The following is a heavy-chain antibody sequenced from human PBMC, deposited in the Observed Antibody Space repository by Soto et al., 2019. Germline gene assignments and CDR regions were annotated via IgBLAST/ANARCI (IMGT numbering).Heavy chain of an antibody. CDR1: GGSFSGYY. CDR3: ARGRGYYYGSGSYYLKNWFDP. Sequence: PSETLSLTCAVYGGSFSGYYWSWIRQPPGKGLEWIGEINHSGSTNYNPSLKSRVTIPVDTSKNQFSLKLSSVTAADTAVYYCARGRGYYYGSGSYYLKNWFDPWGQGTLVTV. CDR2: INHSGST. J-gene: IGHJ5*02. D-gene: IGHD3-10*01. V-gene: IGHV4-34*01.